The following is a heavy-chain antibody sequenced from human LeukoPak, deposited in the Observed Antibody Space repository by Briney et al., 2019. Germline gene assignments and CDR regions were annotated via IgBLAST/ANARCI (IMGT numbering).Heavy chain of an antibody. V-gene: IGHV3-7*01. D-gene: IGHD3-9*01. CDR2: IKQDGSEK. Sequence: GGSLRLSCAASGFTFSSYWMSWVRQAPGKGLEWVANIKQDGSEKYYVDSVKGRFTISRDNAKNSLYLQMNSLRAEDTAVYYCARVGGSDILIAGDAFDIWGQGTMVTVSS. CDR3: ARVGGSDILIAGDAFDI. CDR1: GFTFSSYW. J-gene: IGHJ3*02.